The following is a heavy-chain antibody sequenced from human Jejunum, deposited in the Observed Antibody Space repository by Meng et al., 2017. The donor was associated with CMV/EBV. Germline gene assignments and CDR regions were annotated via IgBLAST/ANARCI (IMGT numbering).Heavy chain of an antibody. CDR2: VSGSGGTT. D-gene: IGHD3-9*01. V-gene: IGHV3-23*01. CDR3: AKGRALTGAYYFDY. J-gene: IGHJ4*02. Sequence: GFPFCSSAMSWVRQAPGKGLGWVSAVSGSGGTTYYAASVKGRFTISRDNSKNPLYLQMNSLRAEDTAVYYCAKGRALTGAYYFDYWGQGTLVTVSS. CDR1: GFPFCSSA.